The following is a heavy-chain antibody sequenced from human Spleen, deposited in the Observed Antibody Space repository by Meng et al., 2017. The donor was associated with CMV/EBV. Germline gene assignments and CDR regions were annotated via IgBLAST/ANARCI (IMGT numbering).Heavy chain of an antibody. D-gene: IGHD2-21*01. V-gene: IGHV4-31*02. CDR2: IYNSEST. J-gene: IGHJ5*01. CDR1: LSSGGYY. CDR3: ARGGTYCGGDCYSPFDP. Sequence: LSSGGYYWTWIRQHPGKGLEWIWYIYNSESTYYNPSFKSRVTISLDTSRNQFSLRLISVTAADTAVYFCARGGTYCGGDCYSPFDPWGQGTLVTVSS.